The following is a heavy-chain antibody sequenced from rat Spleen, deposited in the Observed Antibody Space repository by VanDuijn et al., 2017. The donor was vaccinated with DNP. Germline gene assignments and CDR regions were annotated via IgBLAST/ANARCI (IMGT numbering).Heavy chain of an antibody. J-gene: IGHJ4*01. CDR1: GFSLTSNS. D-gene: IGHD4-3*01. V-gene: IGHV2-41*01. CDR3: ARDLIIRDTTSAMDA. Sequence: QVQLKESGPGLVQPSQTLSLTCTVAGFSLTSNSVHWVRQSPGKGLEWMGVIWNNGATRYNSALKSRLSFSKATSKSQVFLKLNRLQTEDTATYYCARDLIIRDTTSAMDAWGQGTSVTVSS. CDR2: IWNNGAT.